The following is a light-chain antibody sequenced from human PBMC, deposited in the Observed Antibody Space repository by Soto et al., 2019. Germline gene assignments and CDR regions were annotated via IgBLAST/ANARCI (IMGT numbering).Light chain of an antibody. V-gene: IGLV1-40*01. Sequence: QSVLTQPPSVSGAPGQRVTISCTGSSSNIGAGYDVHWYQQLPGTAPKLLIYGNSNRPSGVPDRFSGSKSGTSASLAITVLQAEDEADYHCQSYDSSLSGSVVFGGGTKLTVL. CDR2: GNS. J-gene: IGLJ2*01. CDR3: QSYDSSLSGSVV. CDR1: SSNIGAGYD.